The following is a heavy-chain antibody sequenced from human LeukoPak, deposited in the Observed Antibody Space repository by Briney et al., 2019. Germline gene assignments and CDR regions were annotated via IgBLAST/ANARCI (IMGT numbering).Heavy chain of an antibody. CDR1: GYTFTSYG. CDR2: ISTYTGNT. D-gene: IGHD4-17*01. Sequence: ASVKVSCKASGYTFTSYGISWVRQAPGQGLEWMGWISTYTGNTNYAQNLQDRVTMTTDTSTSTAYMELRSLRSDDTAVYYCARGSYGDYGDWYFDLWGRGTLVTVSS. CDR3: ARGSYGDYGDWYFDL. J-gene: IGHJ2*01. V-gene: IGHV1-18*04.